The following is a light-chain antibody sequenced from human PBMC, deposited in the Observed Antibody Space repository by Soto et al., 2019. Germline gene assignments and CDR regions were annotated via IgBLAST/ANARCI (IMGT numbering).Light chain of an antibody. CDR2: IAS. J-gene: IGKJ5*01. V-gene: IGKV1-39*01. Sequence: DIHVTQSPSSLSASVGYIFTISCRASQSISGYLNWYKQKPGKAPKLLINIASSLQSGVPSRFSGSGSGTDFTLTISSIEPEDFAVYYCQQRSNWHTFGQGTRLEIK. CDR1: QSISGY. CDR3: QQRSNWHT.